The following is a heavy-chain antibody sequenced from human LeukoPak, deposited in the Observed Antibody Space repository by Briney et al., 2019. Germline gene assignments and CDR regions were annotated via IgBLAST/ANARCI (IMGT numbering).Heavy chain of an antibody. CDR3: ARDGGIAVAGRFDY. D-gene: IGHD6-13*01. CDR1: GYTFTGYY. CDR2: INPKSGGT. J-gene: IGHJ4*02. Sequence: ASVKVSCKASGYTFTGYYMHWVRQAPGQGLEWMGWINPKSGGTNYAQKFQGRVTMTRDTSISTAHMELSRRRSDDTAVYYCARDGGIAVAGRFDYWGQGTLVTVSS. V-gene: IGHV1-2*02.